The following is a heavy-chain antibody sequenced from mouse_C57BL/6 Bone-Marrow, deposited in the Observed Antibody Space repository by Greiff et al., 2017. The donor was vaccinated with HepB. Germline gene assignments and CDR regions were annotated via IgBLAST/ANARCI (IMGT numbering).Heavy chain of an antibody. CDR3: ASPYGYDAAY. D-gene: IGHD2-2*01. Sequence: EVKLVESGGGLVKPGGSLKLSCAASGFTFSSYAMSWVRQTPEKRLEWVATISDGGSYTYYPDNVKGRFTISRDNAKNNLYLQMSHLKSEDTAMYYCASPYGYDAAYWGQGTLVPVSA. J-gene: IGHJ3*01. CDR2: ISDGGSYT. V-gene: IGHV5-4*03. CDR1: GFTFSSYA.